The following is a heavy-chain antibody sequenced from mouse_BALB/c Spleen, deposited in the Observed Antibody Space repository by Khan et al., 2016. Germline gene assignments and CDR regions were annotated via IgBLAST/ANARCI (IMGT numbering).Heavy chain of an antibody. J-gene: IGHJ3*01. CDR1: GFNIKDYY. Sequence: VQLQQSGAELVRPGALVKLSCKASGFNIKDYYMHWVKQRPEQGLEWIGWIDPENGNTIYDPKFQGKASITADTSSNTAYLKLSSLTSEDTAVYYCALDGSWFAYWGQGTLVTVSA. V-gene: IGHV14-1*02. D-gene: IGHD2-3*01. CDR3: ALDGSWFAY. CDR2: IDPENGNT.